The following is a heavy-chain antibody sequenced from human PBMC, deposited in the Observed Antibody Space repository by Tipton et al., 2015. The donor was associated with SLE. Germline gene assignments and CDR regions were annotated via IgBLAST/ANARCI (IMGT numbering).Heavy chain of an antibody. J-gene: IGHJ3*02. D-gene: IGHD3-10*01. V-gene: IGHV4-59*01. Sequence: TLSLTCTVSGGSISSYYWSWIRQPPGKGLEWIGYIYYSGSTNYSGSTNYNPSLKSRVTISVDTSKSQFFLKLSAVTAADTAVYYCARGGVLGFHPSAFDIWGQGTMVTVSS. CDR1: GGSISSYY. CDR2: IYYSGSTNYSGST. CDR3: ARGGVLGFHPSAFDI.